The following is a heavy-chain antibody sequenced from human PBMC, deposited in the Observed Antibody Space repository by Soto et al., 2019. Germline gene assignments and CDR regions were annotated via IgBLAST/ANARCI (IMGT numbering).Heavy chain of an antibody. Sequence: SETLSLTCTVSGASIRSFFWTWFRQPTGRGLEWIGNIYYSVSTNYNPSLKNRVTMSVDTSKNQFSLMLTSVTAADTAVYYCARPSGSYSYYYEMDVWGQGTTVTVSS. CDR2: IYYSVST. D-gene: IGHD1-26*01. CDR3: ARPSGSYSYYYEMDV. J-gene: IGHJ6*02. CDR1: GASIRSFF. V-gene: IGHV4-59*01.